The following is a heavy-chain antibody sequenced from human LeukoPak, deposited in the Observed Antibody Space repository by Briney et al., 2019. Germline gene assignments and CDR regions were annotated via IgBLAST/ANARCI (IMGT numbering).Heavy chain of an antibody. Sequence: TGGSLRLSCAASGFTFSSYGMSWVRQAPGKGLEWVSAISSSGGSTYYADSVKGRFTISRDNSKNTLYLQMNSLRAEDTAVYYCAVGYCSSTSCYWGSFDYWGQGTLVTVSS. CDR2: ISSSGGST. CDR1: GFTFSSYG. CDR3: AVGYCSSTSCYWGSFDY. J-gene: IGHJ4*02. V-gene: IGHV3-23*01. D-gene: IGHD2-2*01.